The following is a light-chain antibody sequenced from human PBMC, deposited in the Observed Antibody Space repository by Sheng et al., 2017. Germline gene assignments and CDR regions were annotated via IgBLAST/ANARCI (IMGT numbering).Light chain of an antibody. CDR1: QSVGSS. CDR2: GAS. V-gene: IGKV3-20*01. CDR3: QQYGSSPVT. Sequence: ETVLTQSPATLSLSPGERGTLSCRASQSVGSSLAWYQQKPGQAPRLLIYGASSRATGIPDRFSGSGSGTDFTLTISRLEPEDFAVYYCQQYGSSPVTFGQGTKLEIK. J-gene: IGKJ2*01.